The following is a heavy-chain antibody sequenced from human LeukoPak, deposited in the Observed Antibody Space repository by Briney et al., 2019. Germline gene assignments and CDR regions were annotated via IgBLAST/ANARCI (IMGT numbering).Heavy chain of an antibody. CDR2: INNDGSST. Sequence: PGGSLRLSCAASGFTFSSYAMHWVRQAPGKGLVWVSRINNDGSSTTYADSVKGRFTISRDNAKNTLYLQINSLRAEDTAVYYCARGTYRSFENWGQGTMVTVSS. V-gene: IGHV3-74*03. D-gene: IGHD1-14*01. CDR1: GFTFSSYA. J-gene: IGHJ3*02. CDR3: ARGTYRSFEN.